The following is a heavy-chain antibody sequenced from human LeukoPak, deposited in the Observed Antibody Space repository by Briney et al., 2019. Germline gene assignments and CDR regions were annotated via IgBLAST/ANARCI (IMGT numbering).Heavy chain of an antibody. V-gene: IGHV4-4*07. J-gene: IGHJ6*03. CDR3: ARANSLRFLEWLLIPGDYYYYMDV. D-gene: IGHD3-3*01. Sequence: SETLSLTCTVSGGSISSYYWSWIRQPAGKGLEWIGRIYTSGSTNYNPSLKSRVTMSVDTSKNQFSLKLSSVTAADTAVYYCARANSLRFLEWLLIPGDYYYYMDVWGKGTTVTVSS. CDR1: GGSISSYY. CDR2: IYTSGST.